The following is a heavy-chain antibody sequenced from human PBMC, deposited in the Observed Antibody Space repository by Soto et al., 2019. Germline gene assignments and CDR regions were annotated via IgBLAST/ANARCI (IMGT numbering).Heavy chain of an antibody. CDR2: IIPIFGTA. V-gene: IGHV1-69*13. Sequence: ASVKVSCKASGGTFSSYAISWVRQAPGQGLEWMGGIIPIFGTANYAQKFQGRVTITADESTSTAYMELSSLRSEDTAVYYCASLPNYYDSSGYSLNWGQGTLVTVS. CDR1: GGTFSSYA. J-gene: IGHJ4*02. CDR3: ASLPNYYDSSGYSLN. D-gene: IGHD3-22*01.